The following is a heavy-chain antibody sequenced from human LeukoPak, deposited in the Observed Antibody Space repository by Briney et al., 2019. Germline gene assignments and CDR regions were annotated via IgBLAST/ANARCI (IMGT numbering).Heavy chain of an antibody. D-gene: IGHD1-26*01. CDR1: GYSFTNYW. Sequence: GESLKISCKGYGYSFTNYWIGWVRQMPGKGLEWMGIIYPDDPDTRYSPSFQGQVTISADRSMSTAYLQWSSLKASDTAMYYCARRAAEWELLDYWGQGTLVTVSS. J-gene: IGHJ4*02. V-gene: IGHV5-51*01. CDR2: IYPDDPDT. CDR3: ARRAAEWELLDY.